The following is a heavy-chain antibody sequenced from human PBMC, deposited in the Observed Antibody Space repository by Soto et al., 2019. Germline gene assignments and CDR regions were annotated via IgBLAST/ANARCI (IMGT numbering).Heavy chain of an antibody. V-gene: IGHV1-3*01. J-gene: IGHJ4*02. CDR2: INAGNGNT. CDR1: GYTFTSYA. D-gene: IGHD3-10*01. Sequence: ASVKVSCKASGYTFTSYAMDWVRQAPGQRLEWMGWINAGNGNTKYSQKFQGRVTITRDTSASTAYMELSSLRSEDTAVYYCARDMGFGLSDYWGQGKMVTVSS. CDR3: ARDMGFGLSDY.